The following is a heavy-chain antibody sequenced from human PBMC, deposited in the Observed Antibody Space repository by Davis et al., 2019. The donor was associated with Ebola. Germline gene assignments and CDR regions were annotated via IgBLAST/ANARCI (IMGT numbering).Heavy chain of an antibody. Sequence: PGGSLRLSCAASGFTFNTYAMTWVRQTPGKGLEWIGEINHSGSTNYNPSLKSRVTISVDTSKNQFSLKLSSVTAADTAVYYCARGTYYYDRSGYLDWGQGTLVTVSS. CDR2: INHSGST. J-gene: IGHJ4*02. CDR3: ARGTYYYDRSGYLD. V-gene: IGHV4-34*01. D-gene: IGHD3-22*01. CDR1: GFTFNTYA.